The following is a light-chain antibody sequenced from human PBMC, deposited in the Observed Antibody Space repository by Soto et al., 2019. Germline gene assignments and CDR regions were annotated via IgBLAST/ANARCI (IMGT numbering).Light chain of an antibody. CDR2: GNN. CDR3: GTWDSSLSADWV. Sequence: QSVLTQPPSVSAAPGQKVTISCSGSNSNIGNNYVSWYQQLPGTAPKLLIYGNNKRPSGIPDRFSGSKSGTSATLGITGLQTGDEADYYCGTWDSSLSADWVFGGGTKLT. CDR1: NSNIGNNY. J-gene: IGLJ3*02. V-gene: IGLV1-51*01.